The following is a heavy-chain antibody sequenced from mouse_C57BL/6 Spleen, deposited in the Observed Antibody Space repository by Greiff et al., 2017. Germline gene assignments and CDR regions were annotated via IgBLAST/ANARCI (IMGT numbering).Heavy chain of an antibody. V-gene: IGHV1-82*01. CDR3: ARAGDERGFGDY. CDR1: GYAFSSSW. CDR2: IYPGDGDT. D-gene: IGHD3-3*01. Sequence: QVQLKQSGPELVKPGASVKISCKASGYAFSSSWMNWVKQRPGKGLEWIGRIYPGDGDTNYNGKFKGKATLTADKSSSTAYMQLSSLTSEDSAVYFCARAGDERGFGDYWGQGTTLTVSS. J-gene: IGHJ2*01.